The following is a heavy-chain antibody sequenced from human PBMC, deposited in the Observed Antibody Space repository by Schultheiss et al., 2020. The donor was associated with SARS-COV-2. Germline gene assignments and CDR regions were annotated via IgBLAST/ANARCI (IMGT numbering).Heavy chain of an antibody. Sequence: ASVKVSCKASGGTFSSYTISWVRQAPGQGLEWMGWISAYNGNTNYAQKLQGRVTMTRDTSISTAYMELSRLRSDDTAVYYCARDKVSYGPLSYWGQGTLVTVSS. J-gene: IGHJ4*02. V-gene: IGHV1-18*01. CDR2: ISAYNGNT. CDR1: GGTFSSYT. CDR3: ARDKVSYGPLSY. D-gene: IGHD2/OR15-2a*01.